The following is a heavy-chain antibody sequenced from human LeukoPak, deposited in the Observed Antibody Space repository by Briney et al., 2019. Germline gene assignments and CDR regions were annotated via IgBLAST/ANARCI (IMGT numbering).Heavy chain of an antibody. J-gene: IGHJ4*02. CDR1: GGSISSDSFY. CDR3: ATSGWYLLPGVY. Sequence: PSETLSLTCIVSGGSISSDSFYWGWIRQPPGKGLEWIGSIYYSGNTYYNPSLKSRVTISLDTSKNQFSLKLSSVTAADTAVYYCATSGWYLLPGVYWGQGTLVTVSS. V-gene: IGHV4-39*01. D-gene: IGHD6-19*01. CDR2: IYYSGNT.